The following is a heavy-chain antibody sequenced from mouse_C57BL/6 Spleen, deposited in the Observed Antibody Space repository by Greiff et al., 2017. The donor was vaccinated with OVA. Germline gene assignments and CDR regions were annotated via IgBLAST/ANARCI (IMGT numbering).Heavy chain of an antibody. Sequence: QVQLQQSDAELVKPGASVKISCKVSGYTFTDYTIHWMKQRPEQGLEWIGYIYPRDGSTKYNEKFKGKATLTADKSSSTAYMQRNSLTSEDSAVYFCEKSIYYDYAMDCWGQGTSVTVSS. J-gene: IGHJ4*01. CDR1: GYTFTDYT. CDR3: EKSIYYDYAMDC. CDR2: IYPRDGST. D-gene: IGHD2-4*01. V-gene: IGHV1-78*01.